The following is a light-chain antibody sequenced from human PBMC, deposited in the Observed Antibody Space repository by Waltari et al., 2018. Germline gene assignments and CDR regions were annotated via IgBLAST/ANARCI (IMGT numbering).Light chain of an antibody. V-gene: IGLV2-14*01. CDR1: SSDVGGYNY. CDR2: EVS. Sequence: QSALTQPASVSGSPGQSITISCTGTSSDVGGYNYVSWYQQHPGKAPKLMIYEVSNRPSGVSNRFSGSKSDNTASLTISGLQAEDEADYYCSSYTSSSTWVFGRGTKLTVL. CDR3: SSYTSSSTWV. J-gene: IGLJ3*02.